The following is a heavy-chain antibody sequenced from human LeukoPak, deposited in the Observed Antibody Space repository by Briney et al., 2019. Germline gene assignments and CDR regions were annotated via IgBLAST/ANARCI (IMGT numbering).Heavy chain of an antibody. D-gene: IGHD6-19*01. CDR1: GFTFSSYG. J-gene: IGHJ4*02. CDR3: AKTTLAVAGNFDY. CDR2: TSYDGINK. Sequence: PGRSLRLSCAASGFTFSSYGMHWVRQAPGKGLEWVAFTSYDGINKYYVDSVKGRFTISRDNSKNTLYLKMNSLRAEDTAVYFCAKTTLAVAGNFDYWGQGTLVTVSS. V-gene: IGHV3-30*18.